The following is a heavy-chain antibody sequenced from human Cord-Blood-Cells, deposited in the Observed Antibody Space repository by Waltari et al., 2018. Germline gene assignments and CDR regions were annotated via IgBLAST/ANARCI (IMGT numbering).Heavy chain of an antibody. Sequence: QVQLVESGGGVVQPGRSLRLSCAASGFTFSSYGMHWVRQAPGKWLELVAVISYDGSNKYYADSVKGRFTISRDNSKNSLYLRINSLRAEDTAVYYCAKDRVDWEFDYWGQGTLVTVSS. CDR2: ISYDGSNK. V-gene: IGHV3-30*18. CDR1: GFTFSSYG. D-gene: IGHD3-9*01. CDR3: AKDRVDWEFDY. J-gene: IGHJ4*02.